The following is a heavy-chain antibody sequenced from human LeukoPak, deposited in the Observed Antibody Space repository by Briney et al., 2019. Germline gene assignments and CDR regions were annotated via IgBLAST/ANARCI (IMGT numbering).Heavy chain of an antibody. CDR2: ISSSSSYI. CDR1: GFTFSSYS. V-gene: IGHV3-21*04. CDR3: AKYHGSGWGAFDI. Sequence: GGSLRLSCAASGFTFSSYSMNWVRQAPGKGLEWVSSISSSSSYIYYADSVKGRFTISRDNAKNSLYLQMNSLRAEDTALYYCAKYHGSGWGAFDIWGQGTMVIVS. J-gene: IGHJ3*02. D-gene: IGHD6-19*01.